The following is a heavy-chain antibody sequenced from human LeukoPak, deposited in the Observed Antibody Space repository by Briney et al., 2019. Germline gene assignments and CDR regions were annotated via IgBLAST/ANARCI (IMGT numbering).Heavy chain of an antibody. CDR3: ARHLTGERAFDV. D-gene: IGHD7-27*01. CDR2: IIPRGSA. J-gene: IGHJ3*01. CDR1: GGSFSGYY. V-gene: IGHV4-34*12. Sequence: SETLSLTCAVYGGSFSGYYWSWIRQPPGKGLEWIGEIIPRGSASYNPSLKSRITISIDSSKNQFSLKLNSVTAADTAAYYCARHLTGERAFDVWGQGTVVTVSS.